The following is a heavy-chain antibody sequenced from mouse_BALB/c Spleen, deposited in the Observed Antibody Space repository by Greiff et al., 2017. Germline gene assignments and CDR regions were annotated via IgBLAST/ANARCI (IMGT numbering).Heavy chain of an antibody. CDR2: ISSGGST. J-gene: IGHJ2*01. CDR3: ARHGVYFDY. CDR1: GFTFSSYA. V-gene: IGHV5-6-5*01. Sequence: DVMLVESGGGLVKPGGSLKLSCAASGFTFSSYAMSWVRQTPEKRLEWVASISSGGSTYYPDSVKGRFTISRDNARNILYLQMSSLRSEDTAMYYCARHGVYFDYWGQGTTLTVSS.